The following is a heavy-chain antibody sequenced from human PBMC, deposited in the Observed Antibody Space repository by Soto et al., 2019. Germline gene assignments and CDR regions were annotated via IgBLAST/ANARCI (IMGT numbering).Heavy chain of an antibody. Sequence: PSETLSLTCTVSGGSISSYYWSWIRQPPGKGLEWIGYIYYSGSTNYNPSLKSRVTISVDTSKNQFSLTVTSVTAADTAVYYCARVNYGNYYYYYGMDVWGQGTTVTVSS. CDR1: GGSISSYY. D-gene: IGHD4-17*01. V-gene: IGHV4-59*08. CDR2: IYYSGST. CDR3: ARVNYGNYYYYYGMDV. J-gene: IGHJ6*02.